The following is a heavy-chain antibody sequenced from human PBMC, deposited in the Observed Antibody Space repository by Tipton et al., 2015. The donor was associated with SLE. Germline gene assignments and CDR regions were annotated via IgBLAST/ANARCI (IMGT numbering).Heavy chain of an antibody. CDR1: GLTFSSYA. V-gene: IGHV3-NL1*01. D-gene: IGHD1-26*01. CDR3: AGNSGYDTDALDI. Sequence: QLVQSGGGVVQPGRSLRLSCAASGLTFSSYAMHWVRQAPGKGLEWVSVIYSRGSTYYADSVKGRFTISRDNPKNTLYLQMNSLRAEDTAVYYCAGNSGYDTDALDIWGQGTMVTVSS. CDR2: IYSRGST. J-gene: IGHJ3*02.